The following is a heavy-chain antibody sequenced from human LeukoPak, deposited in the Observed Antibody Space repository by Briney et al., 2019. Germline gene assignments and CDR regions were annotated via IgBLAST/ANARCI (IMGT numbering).Heavy chain of an antibody. CDR1: GFTFSSYA. CDR3: AKVSAVLRFLEWFEEEYYFDY. CDR2: ISGSGGST. V-gene: IGHV3-23*01. J-gene: IGHJ4*02. Sequence: PGGSLRLSCAASGFTFSSYAMSWVRQAPGKGLEWVSAISGSGGSTYYADSVKGRFTISRDNSKNTLYLQMNSLGAEDTAVYYCAKVSAVLRFLEWFEEEYYFDYWGQGTLVTVSS. D-gene: IGHD3-3*01.